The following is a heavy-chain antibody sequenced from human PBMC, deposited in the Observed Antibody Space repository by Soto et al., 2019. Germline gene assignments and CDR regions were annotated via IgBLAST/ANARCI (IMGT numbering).Heavy chain of an antibody. V-gene: IGHV3-9*01. D-gene: IGHD6-19*01. Sequence: EVQLVESGGGLVQPGRSLRLSCAASGFTFDDYAMHWVRQAPGKGLEWVPGISWNSGSIGYADSVKGRFTISRDNAKNSLYLQMNSLRAEDTALYYCAKDIGIAVAGSFDYWGQGTLVTVSS. CDR1: GFTFDDYA. CDR2: ISWNSGSI. J-gene: IGHJ4*02. CDR3: AKDIGIAVAGSFDY.